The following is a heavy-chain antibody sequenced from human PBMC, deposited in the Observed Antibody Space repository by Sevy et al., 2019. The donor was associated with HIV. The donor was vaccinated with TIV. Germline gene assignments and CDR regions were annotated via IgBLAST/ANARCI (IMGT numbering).Heavy chain of an antibody. Sequence: ASVKVSCKASGGTFSSYAISWVRQAPGQGLEWMGGIIPIFGTANYAQKFQGRVTITADESTSTAYMELSSLRSEDTAVYYCARDHKWIRSLYYYGMDVWGQGTTVTVSS. CDR1: GGTFSSYA. CDR3: ARDHKWIRSLYYYGMDV. J-gene: IGHJ6*02. D-gene: IGHD5-12*01. CDR2: IIPIFGTA. V-gene: IGHV1-69*13.